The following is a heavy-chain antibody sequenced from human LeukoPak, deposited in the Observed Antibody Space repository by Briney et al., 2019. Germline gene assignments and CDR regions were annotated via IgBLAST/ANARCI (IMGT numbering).Heavy chain of an antibody. V-gene: IGHV6-1*01. J-gene: IGHJ4*02. D-gene: IGHD5-24*01. CDR3: ARGTRDGYNPTFDY. CDR2: TYYTSKWYN. Sequence: SQPLSLPCAISGDSVSTNSAAWNWIRQSPSRGLEWLGRTYYTSKWYNDYALSMKGRITINPDTSKNQFSLQLNSVTPEDTALYYCARGTRDGYNPTFDYWGQGTLVTVSS. CDR1: GDSVSTNSAA.